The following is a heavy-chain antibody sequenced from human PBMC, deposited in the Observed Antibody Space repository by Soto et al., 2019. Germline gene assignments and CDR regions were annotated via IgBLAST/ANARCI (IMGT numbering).Heavy chain of an antibody. J-gene: IGHJ4*02. CDR3: ARTDGSGSYPEF. CDR1: GYTFIRYA. CDR2: INAGNGAT. Sequence: QAQRVQSGAEVKKPGASVKVSCKASGYTFIRYAIHWVRQAPGQRREWMGCINAGNGATEYSQHFQGRVTVTRDTSASTAYMDLSSLRSEDTAVYYCARTDGSGSYPEFWGQGTLVTVSS. D-gene: IGHD3-10*01. V-gene: IGHV1-3*01.